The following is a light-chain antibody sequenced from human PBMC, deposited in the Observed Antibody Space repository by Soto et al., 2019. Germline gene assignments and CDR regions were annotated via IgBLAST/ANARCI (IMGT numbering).Light chain of an antibody. Sequence: EIVMTQSPATLSVSPGESATLSCRGSQSVGSNLAWYQQKPGQAPRLLIYGASTRATGIPARFSGSGSGTEFTLTISSLQSEDFAIYFCQQYNNWPPDRTFGQGTKVEIK. J-gene: IGKJ1*01. CDR1: QSVGSN. CDR2: GAS. CDR3: QQYNNWPPDRT. V-gene: IGKV3-15*01.